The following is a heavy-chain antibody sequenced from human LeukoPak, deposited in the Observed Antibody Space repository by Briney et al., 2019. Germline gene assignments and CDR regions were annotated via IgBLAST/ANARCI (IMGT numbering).Heavy chain of an antibody. Sequence: SVKVSCKASGGTFSSYAISWVRQAPGQGLEWMGRIIPILGIANYAQKFQGRVTITADKSTSTAYMELSSLRSEDTAVYYCARLYYGSGSYSGNFDYWGQGTLVTVSS. CDR2: IIPILGIA. CDR1: GGTFSSYA. V-gene: IGHV1-69*04. CDR3: ARLYYGSGSYSGNFDY. D-gene: IGHD3-10*01. J-gene: IGHJ4*02.